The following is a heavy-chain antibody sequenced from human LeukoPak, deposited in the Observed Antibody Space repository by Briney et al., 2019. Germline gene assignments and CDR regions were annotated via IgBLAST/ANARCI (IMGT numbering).Heavy chain of an antibody. J-gene: IGHJ4*02. D-gene: IGHD3-22*01. V-gene: IGHV3-13*01. Sequence: PGGSLRLSCAASGFTFSNYDMHWVRQATGKGLEWVSAISTAGDTYYPGSVKGRFTISRDNSKNTLYLQMNSLRAEDTAVYYCAREKVYDSSGYIDYWGQGTLVTVSS. CDR2: ISTAGDT. CDR3: AREKVYDSSGYIDY. CDR1: GFTFSNYD.